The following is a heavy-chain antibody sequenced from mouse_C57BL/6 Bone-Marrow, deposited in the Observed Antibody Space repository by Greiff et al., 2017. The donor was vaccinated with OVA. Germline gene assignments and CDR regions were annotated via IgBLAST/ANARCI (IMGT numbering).Heavy chain of an antibody. J-gene: IGHJ2*01. V-gene: IGHV14-4*01. D-gene: IGHD2-3*01. CDR2: IDPENGDT. CDR1: GFNIKDDY. Sequence: EVQGVESGAELVRPGASVKLSCTASGFNIKDDYMHWVKQRPEQGLEWIGWIDPENGDTEYASKFQGKATITADTSSNTAYLQLSSLTSEDSAVYYCAIPFYDYYFDYWGQGTTLTVSS. CDR3: AIPFYDYYFDY.